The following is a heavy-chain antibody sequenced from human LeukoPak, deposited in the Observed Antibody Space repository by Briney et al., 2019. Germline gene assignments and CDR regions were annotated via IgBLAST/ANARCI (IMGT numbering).Heavy chain of an antibody. Sequence: PSETLSLTCTVSGGSISSSSYYWGWIRQPPGKGLEWIGSIYYSGSTYYNPSLKSRVTISVDTSKNQFSLKLSSVTAADTAVYYCARRKLLWFGELLNDAFDIWGQGTMVTVSS. D-gene: IGHD3-10*01. CDR2: IYYSGST. J-gene: IGHJ3*02. CDR1: GGSISSSSYY. V-gene: IGHV4-39*01. CDR3: ARRKLLWFGELLNDAFDI.